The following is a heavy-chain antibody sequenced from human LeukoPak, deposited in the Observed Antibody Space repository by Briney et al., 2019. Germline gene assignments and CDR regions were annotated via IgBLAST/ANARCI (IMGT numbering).Heavy chain of an antibody. J-gene: IGHJ6*03. D-gene: IGHD3-10*01. CDR1: GGSISSYY. Sequence: PSETLSLTCTVSGGSISSYYWSWIRQPPGKGLEWIGYIYYSGSTNYNPSLKSRVTISVDTSKNQFSLKLSSVTAADTAVYYCARGVFVTMVRGGGQPYMDVWGKGTTVTISS. CDR2: IYYSGST. V-gene: IGHV4-59*01. CDR3: ARGVFVTMVRGGGQPYMDV.